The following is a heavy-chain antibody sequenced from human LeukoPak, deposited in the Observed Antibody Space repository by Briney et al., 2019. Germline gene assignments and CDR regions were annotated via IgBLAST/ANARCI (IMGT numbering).Heavy chain of an antibody. CDR2: INPHSGDT. Sequence: ASVSVSCKTSGYTFTGYYMHWVRQAPGQGLEWMGWINPHSGDTNYAQKFQGRITMTRDTSISTAYMELSRLRSDDTAVYYCARDIGLVRGIIMAHWGQGTQVTVSS. CDR3: ARDIGLVRGIIMAH. D-gene: IGHD3-10*01. V-gene: IGHV1-2*02. J-gene: IGHJ4*02. CDR1: GYTFTGYY.